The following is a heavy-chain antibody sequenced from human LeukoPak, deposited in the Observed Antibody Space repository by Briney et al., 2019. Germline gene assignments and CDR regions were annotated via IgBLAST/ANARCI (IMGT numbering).Heavy chain of an antibody. Sequence: ASVEVSCKTSGYTFTNYAMHWVRQAPGQGLEWMGWINTNTGNPTYAQGFTGRFVFSLDTSVSTAYLQISSLKAEDTAVYYCAMLVAPFDYWGQGTLVTVSS. J-gene: IGHJ4*02. CDR3: AMLVAPFDY. CDR2: INTNTGNP. V-gene: IGHV7-4-1*02. D-gene: IGHD6-6*01. CDR1: GYTFTNYA.